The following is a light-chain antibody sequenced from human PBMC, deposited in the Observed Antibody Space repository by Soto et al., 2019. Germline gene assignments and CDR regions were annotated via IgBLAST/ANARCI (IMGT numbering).Light chain of an antibody. CDR1: SSNIGSNY. Sequence: QSVLTQSPSASGAPGQTVTISCSGRSSNIGSNYVYWYQQLPETAPRLLLYRADQRPSGIPDRFSGSKSGTSASLAISGLRSEDEADYYCAAWDDTLSGLVFGGGTKVTVL. J-gene: IGLJ2*01. CDR3: AAWDDTLSGLV. V-gene: IGLV1-47*01. CDR2: RAD.